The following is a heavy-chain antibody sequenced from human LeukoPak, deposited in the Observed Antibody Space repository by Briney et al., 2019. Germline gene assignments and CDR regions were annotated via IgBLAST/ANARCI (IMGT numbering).Heavy chain of an antibody. Sequence: GGXXRLSCAASGFTFSSYWMHWVRQAPGKGLVWVSRINSDGSSTSYADSVKGRFTISRDNAKNTLYLQMNSLRAEDTAVYYCARETQWLTYYFDYWGQGTLVTVSS. D-gene: IGHD6-19*01. CDR2: INSDGSST. CDR3: ARETQWLTYYFDY. CDR1: GFTFSSYW. J-gene: IGHJ4*02. V-gene: IGHV3-74*01.